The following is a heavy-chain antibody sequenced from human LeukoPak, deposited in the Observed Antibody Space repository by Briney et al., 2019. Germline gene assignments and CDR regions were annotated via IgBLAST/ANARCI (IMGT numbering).Heavy chain of an antibody. V-gene: IGHV3-30*18. CDR1: GFTFSSYG. D-gene: IGHD6-19*01. CDR3: AKDLYSSGWFSSLDYYYYGMDV. CDR2: ISYDGSNK. Sequence: GGSLRLSCAASGFTFSSYGMHWVRQAPGKGLEWVAVISYDGSNKYYADSVKGRFTVSRDNSKNTLYLQMNSLRAEDTAVYYCAKDLYSSGWFSSLDYYYYGMDVWGQGTTVTASS. J-gene: IGHJ6*02.